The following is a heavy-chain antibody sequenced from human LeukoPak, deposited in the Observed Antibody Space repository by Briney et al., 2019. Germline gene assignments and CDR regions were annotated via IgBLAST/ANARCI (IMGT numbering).Heavy chain of an antibody. Sequence: GGSLRLSCAASGFTFSSYWMHWVRQAPGKGLVWVSRINSDGSSTSYADSVKGRFTISRDNAKNTLYLQMNSLRAEDTAVYYCARATKRCSGGSCYFKYWGQGTLVTVSS. D-gene: IGHD2-15*01. J-gene: IGHJ4*02. CDR3: ARATKRCSGGSCYFKY. CDR2: INSDGSST. CDR1: GFTFSSYW. V-gene: IGHV3-74*01.